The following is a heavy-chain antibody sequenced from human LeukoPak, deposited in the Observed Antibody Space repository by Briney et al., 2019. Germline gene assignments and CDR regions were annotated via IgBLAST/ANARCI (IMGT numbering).Heavy chain of an antibody. Sequence: GESLKISCKGSGYSFTSYWIGWVRPMPGKGLEWMGIIYPGDSDTRYSPSFQGQVTISADKSISTAYLQWSSLKASDTAMYYCARQSSSWYLQDWFDPWGQGTLVTVSS. D-gene: IGHD6-13*01. CDR2: IYPGDSDT. CDR3: ARQSSSWYLQDWFDP. CDR1: GYSFTSYW. J-gene: IGHJ5*02. V-gene: IGHV5-51*01.